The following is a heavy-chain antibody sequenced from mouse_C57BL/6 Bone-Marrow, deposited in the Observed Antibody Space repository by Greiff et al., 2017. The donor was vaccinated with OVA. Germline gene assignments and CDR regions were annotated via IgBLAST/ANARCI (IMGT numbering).Heavy chain of an antibody. Sequence: EVKVVESGAELVRPGASVKLSCTASGFNIKDDYMHWVKQRPEQGLEWIGWIDPENGDTEYASKFQGKATITADTSSNTAYLQLSSLTSEDTAVYYCTTCKKRYAMDYWGQGTSVTVSS. CDR2: IDPENGDT. CDR3: TTCKKRYAMDY. J-gene: IGHJ4*01. CDR1: GFNIKDDY. V-gene: IGHV14-4*01.